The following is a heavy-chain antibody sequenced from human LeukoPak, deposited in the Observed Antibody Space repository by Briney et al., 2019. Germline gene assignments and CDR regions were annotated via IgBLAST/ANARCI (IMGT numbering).Heavy chain of an antibody. CDR1: GGSISSRSYE. Sequence: SETLSLTCTVSGGSISSRSYECGWTRQPPGKGLEWVGSISYSGSTYYNPSLKSRVTISVDTSKNQFSLKLSSVTAADTAVYYCARGAATVVWVWFDPGGQETLLTVSS. CDR2: ISYSGST. J-gene: IGHJ5*02. CDR3: ARGAATVVWVWFDP. D-gene: IGHD4-23*01. V-gene: IGHV4-39*07.